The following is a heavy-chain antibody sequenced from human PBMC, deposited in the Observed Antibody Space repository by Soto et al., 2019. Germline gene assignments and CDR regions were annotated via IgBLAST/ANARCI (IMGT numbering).Heavy chain of an antibody. J-gene: IGHJ6*03. CDR3: VRDLGRYFRSGYMDL. Sequence: EVQLVESGGGLVKPGGSLRLSCTASGFAFNTYSMNWVRQAPGKGLEWVSSINEDSTYIYYADSLRGRITISRDNATDSLFLQMNSLRPDDTAVYYCVRDLGRYFRSGYMDLWGDGATVTVSS. CDR2: INEDSTYI. D-gene: IGHD3-9*01. CDR1: GFAFNTYS. V-gene: IGHV3-21*02.